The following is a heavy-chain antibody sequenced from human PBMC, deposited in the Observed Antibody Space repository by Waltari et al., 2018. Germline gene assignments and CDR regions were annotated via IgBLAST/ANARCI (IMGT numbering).Heavy chain of an antibody. V-gene: IGHV3-21*02. CDR2: ISSESTYI. Sequence: EVQLVESGGGLVKPGGSLRLSCEVSGFTFSSHSMNWVRQAPGKGLEWVSSISSESTYIFYADSVKGRFTISRDNAKNSLYLQMNSLRAEDTAVYYCARGETQGTPGFDYWGQGALVSVSS. J-gene: IGHJ4*02. D-gene: IGHD2-15*01. CDR1: GFTFSSHS. CDR3: ARGETQGTPGFDY.